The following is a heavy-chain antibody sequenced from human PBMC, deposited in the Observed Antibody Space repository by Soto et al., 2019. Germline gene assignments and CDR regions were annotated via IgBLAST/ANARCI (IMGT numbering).Heavy chain of an antibody. CDR1: GGSISSYY. Sequence: PSETLSLTCTVSGGSISSYYWSWIRQPAGKGLEWIGRIYTSGSTNYNPSLKSRVTMSVDTSKNQFSLKLSSVTAADTAVYYCARDHSITMVRGVMVPDWFDPWGQGTQVTVSS. J-gene: IGHJ5*02. D-gene: IGHD3-10*01. CDR2: IYTSGST. V-gene: IGHV4-4*07. CDR3: ARDHSITMVRGVMVPDWFDP.